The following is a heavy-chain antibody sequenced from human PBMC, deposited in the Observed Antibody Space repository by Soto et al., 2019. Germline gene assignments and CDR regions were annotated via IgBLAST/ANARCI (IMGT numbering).Heavy chain of an antibody. V-gene: IGHV4-4*02. J-gene: IGHJ6*02. D-gene: IGHD4-4*01. CDR1: GGSISSSNW. CDR2: IYHSGST. Sequence: SETLSLTCAVSGGSISSSNWWSWVRQPPGKGLEWIGEIYHSGSTNYNPSLKSRVTISVDKSKNQFSLKLSSVTAADTAVYYCARRYDYSNYVSSYYYYGMDVWGHGTTVTVSS. CDR3: ARRYDYSNYVSSYYYYGMDV.